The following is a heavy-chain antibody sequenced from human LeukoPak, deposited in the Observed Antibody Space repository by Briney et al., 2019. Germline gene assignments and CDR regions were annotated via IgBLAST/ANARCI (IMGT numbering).Heavy chain of an antibody. J-gene: IGHJ4*02. V-gene: IGHV1-46*01. CDR3: ASPHGASYYYFNY. D-gene: IGHD4/OR15-4a*01. CDR1: GYMFTTSF. CDR2: INPSGTST. Sequence: ASVKVSCKASGYMFTTSFMHWVRQAPGQGLEWMGVINPSGTSTDYAQKFQGRVTMTRDTSTNTVYMELSSLRSEDTAVYYCASPHGASYYYFNYWGQGTLVTVSS.